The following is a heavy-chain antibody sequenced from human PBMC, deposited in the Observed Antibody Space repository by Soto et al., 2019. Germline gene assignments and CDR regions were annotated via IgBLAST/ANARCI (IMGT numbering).Heavy chain of an antibody. Sequence: XGSLRLSCAASGFTFSSYLMHWVRQAPGKGLVWVSRMNEDGGTTDYADSVKGRFTISRDNAKNTLYLQMNSLRVEDTAVYYCASDLSGRADVWGQGTTVTVSS. V-gene: IGHV3-74*01. D-gene: IGHD3-10*01. J-gene: IGHJ6*02. CDR3: ASDLSGRADV. CDR1: GFTFSSYL. CDR2: MNEDGGTT.